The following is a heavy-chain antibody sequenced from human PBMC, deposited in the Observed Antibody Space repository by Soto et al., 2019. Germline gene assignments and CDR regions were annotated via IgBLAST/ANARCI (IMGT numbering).Heavy chain of an antibody. CDR2: INHSGST. CDR1: GGSFSGYY. Sequence: QVQLQQWGAGLLKPSETLSLTCAVYGGSFSGYYWTWIRQPPGTGLEWIGEINHSGSTNYNPSLKTRLTXSXHTSKNQFSLKLTSVTAADTAVYYCARDKITGLFDYWGQGTLVTVSS. J-gene: IGHJ4*02. D-gene: IGHD2-8*02. V-gene: IGHV4-34*01. CDR3: ARDKITGLFDY.